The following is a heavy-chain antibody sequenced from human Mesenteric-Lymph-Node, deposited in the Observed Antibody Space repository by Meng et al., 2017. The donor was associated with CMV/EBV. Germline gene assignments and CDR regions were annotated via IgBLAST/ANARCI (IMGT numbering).Heavy chain of an antibody. J-gene: IGHJ6*02. D-gene: IGHD6-13*01. V-gene: IGHV4-61*01. CDR2: IFYSGTT. CDR1: GGSVSSGNYY. CDR3: ARARSYSPYGMDV. Sequence: SETLSLTCTVSGGSVSSGNYYWSWIRQPPGKGLEWIGYIFYSGTTNYNPSLKSRVTISVDTSKNQFSLKLSSVTAADTAVYYCARARSYSPYGMDVWGQGTTVTVSS.